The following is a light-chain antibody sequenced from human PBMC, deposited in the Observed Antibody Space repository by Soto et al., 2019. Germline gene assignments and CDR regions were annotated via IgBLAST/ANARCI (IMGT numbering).Light chain of an antibody. Sequence: EIVLTQSPGTLSLSPGERATLSCRASQTVSSSYLAWYQQKPGQAPRLLIYGASSRVTGIPDRFSGSGSGTDFTLTISRLEPEDFAVYYCQRYGTSPLTFGPGTKVDIQ. V-gene: IGKV3-20*01. CDR2: GAS. CDR3: QRYGTSPLT. CDR1: QTVSSSY. J-gene: IGKJ3*01.